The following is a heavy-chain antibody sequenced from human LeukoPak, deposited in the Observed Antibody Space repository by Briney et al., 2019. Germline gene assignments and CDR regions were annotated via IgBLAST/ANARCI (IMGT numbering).Heavy chain of an antibody. CDR3: ARAPYCSGGSCPSY. V-gene: IGHV4-34*01. Sequence: PSETLSLTCAVYGGSFSGYYWSWIRQPPGKGLEWIGEINHSGSTNYNPSLKSRVTISVDTSKNQFSLKLSSVTAADTAVYYCARAPYCSGGSCPSYWGQGTLVTVSS. J-gene: IGHJ4*02. CDR1: GGSFSGYY. CDR2: INHSGST. D-gene: IGHD2-15*01.